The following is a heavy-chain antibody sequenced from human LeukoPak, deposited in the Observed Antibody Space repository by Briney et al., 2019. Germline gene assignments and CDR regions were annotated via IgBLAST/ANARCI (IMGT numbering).Heavy chain of an antibody. CDR3: ARGAAAVDY. CDR2: INPNSGDT. V-gene: IGHV1-2*06. CDR1: GYTFTGYF. J-gene: IGHJ4*02. Sequence: ASVKVSCKASGYTFTGYFMHWVRQAPGQGLEWMGRINPNSGDTNYAQKFQGRVTMTRDTSISTAYMELSSLRSDDTAVYYCARGAAAVDYWGQGTLVTVSS. D-gene: IGHD6-13*01.